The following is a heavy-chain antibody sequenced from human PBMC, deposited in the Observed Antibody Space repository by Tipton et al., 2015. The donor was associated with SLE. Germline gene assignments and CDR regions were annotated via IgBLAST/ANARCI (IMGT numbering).Heavy chain of an antibody. D-gene: IGHD1-26*01. Sequence: TLSLTCTVSGGSISSRSYYWGWIRQPPEKGLQWIGSIYYNGNTYSNLSLKSRVTISVDTSKNQLSLRLSSVTAADTAVYYCARLYTGSYPRWMDVWGQGTTVTVSS. CDR2: IYYNGNT. CDR3: ARLYTGSYPRWMDV. J-gene: IGHJ6*02. CDR1: GGSISSRSYY. V-gene: IGHV4-39*01.